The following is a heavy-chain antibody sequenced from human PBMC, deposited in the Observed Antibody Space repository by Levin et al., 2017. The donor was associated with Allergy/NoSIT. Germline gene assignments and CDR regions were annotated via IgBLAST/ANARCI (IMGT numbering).Heavy chain of an antibody. D-gene: IGHD3-3*01. Sequence: ASVKVSCKASGYTFTSYDINWVRQATGQGLEWMGWMNPNSGNTGYAQKFQGRVTMTRNTSISTAYMELSSLRSEDTAVYYCARGRRGVPAAISGRFLEWLFPRGWFDPWGQGTLVTVSS. J-gene: IGHJ5*02. V-gene: IGHV1-8*01. CDR3: ARGRRGVPAAISGRFLEWLFPRGWFDP. CDR1: GYTFTSYD. CDR2: MNPNSGNT.